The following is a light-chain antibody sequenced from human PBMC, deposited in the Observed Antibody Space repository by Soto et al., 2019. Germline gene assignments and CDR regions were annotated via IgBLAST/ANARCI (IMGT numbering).Light chain of an antibody. CDR2: DVT. CDR3: CSDTSTNPLAL. Sequence: QSALTQPASVSGSPGQSITISCTGTSSDIGGYNFVSWYQHHPGKPPKLMIFDVTNRPSGVSNRFSGSKSGNTASLTISGLQAEDEADYYCCSDTSTNPLALFGGGTKLTVL. V-gene: IGLV2-14*03. J-gene: IGLJ2*01. CDR1: SSDIGGYNF.